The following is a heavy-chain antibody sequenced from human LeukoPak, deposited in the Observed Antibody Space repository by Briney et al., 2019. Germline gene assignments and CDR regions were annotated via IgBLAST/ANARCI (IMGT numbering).Heavy chain of an antibody. CDR2: IKSKPDGGTT. CDR1: GFTFGNAW. J-gene: IGHJ4*02. Sequence: GGSLRLSCAASGFTFGNAWMNWVRQAPGKGLEWVARIKSKPDGGTTDYAAPVKGRFTISRDDSKNTLYLQMNSLKTEDTAVYYCTTAENSSGWYKVIVYYFDYWGQGTLVTVSS. CDR3: TTAENSSGWYKVIVYYFDY. V-gene: IGHV3-15*07. D-gene: IGHD6-19*01.